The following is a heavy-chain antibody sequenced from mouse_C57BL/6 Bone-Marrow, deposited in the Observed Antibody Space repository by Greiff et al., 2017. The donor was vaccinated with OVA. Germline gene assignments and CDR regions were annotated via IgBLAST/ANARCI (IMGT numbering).Heavy chain of an antibody. CDR3: ARRHGRYAMDY. V-gene: IGHV5-17*01. Sequence: DVKLVESGGGLVKPGGSLKLSCAASGFTFSDYGMHWVRQAPEKGLEWVAYISSGSSTIYYADTVKGRFTISRDNAKNTLFMQMTSLRSEDTAMYYCARRHGRYAMDYWGQGTSVTVSS. CDR2: ISSGSSTI. CDR1: GFTFSDYG. D-gene: IGHD1-1*02. J-gene: IGHJ4*01.